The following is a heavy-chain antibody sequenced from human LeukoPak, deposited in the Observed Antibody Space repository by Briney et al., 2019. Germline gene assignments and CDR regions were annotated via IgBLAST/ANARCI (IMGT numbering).Heavy chain of an antibody. CDR1: GFTFSSYE. CDR2: ISSSGSTI. J-gene: IGHJ4*02. CDR3: ARSDGYNYLGYFDY. V-gene: IGHV3-48*03. Sequence: PGGSLRLSCAASGFTFSSYEMNWVRQAPGKGLEWVSYISSSGSTIYYADSVKGRFTISRDNAKNSLYLQMNSLRAEDTAVYYCARSDGYNYLGYFDYWGQGTLVTVSS. D-gene: IGHD5-24*01.